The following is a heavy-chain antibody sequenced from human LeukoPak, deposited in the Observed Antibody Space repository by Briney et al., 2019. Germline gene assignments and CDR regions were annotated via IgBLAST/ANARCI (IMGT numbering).Heavy chain of an antibody. CDR1: GFTFSSYA. V-gene: IGHV3-30-3*01. CDR2: ISYDGSNK. D-gene: IGHD6-19*01. Sequence: GGSLRLSCAASGFTFSSYAMHWVRQAPGKGLEWVAVISYDGSNKYYADSVKGRFTISRDNSKNTLYLQMNSLRAEVTAVYYCARDASIAVAGTFFDYWGQGTLVTVSS. J-gene: IGHJ4*02. CDR3: ARDASIAVAGTFFDY.